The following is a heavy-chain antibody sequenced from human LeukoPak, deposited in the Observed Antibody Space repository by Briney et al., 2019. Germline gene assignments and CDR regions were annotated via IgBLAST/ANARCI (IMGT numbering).Heavy chain of an antibody. Sequence: GGSLRLSCAASGFTFSSYAMHWVRQAPGKGLEWVAIISSDGSNKYYADSVKGRFTISRDNSKNTLYLQMNSLRAEDTAVYYCAREGGFCSGGSCYHHFDYWGQGTLVTVSS. CDR2: ISSDGSNK. J-gene: IGHJ4*02. D-gene: IGHD2-15*01. V-gene: IGHV3-30-3*01. CDR1: GFTFSSYA. CDR3: AREGGFCSGGSCYHHFDY.